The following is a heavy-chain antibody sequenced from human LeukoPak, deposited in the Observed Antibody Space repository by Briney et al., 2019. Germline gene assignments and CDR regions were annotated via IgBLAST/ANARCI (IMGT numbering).Heavy chain of an antibody. CDR1: GFTFGDYA. Sequence: QTGGSLRLSCIASGFTFGDYAMTWVRQAPGKGLEWVSYISSSGSTIYYADSVKGRFTISRDNAKNSLYLQMNSLRAEDTAVYYCAELGITMIGGVWGKGTTVTISS. CDR3: AELGITMIGGV. D-gene: IGHD3-10*02. CDR2: ISSSGSTI. V-gene: IGHV3-48*03. J-gene: IGHJ6*04.